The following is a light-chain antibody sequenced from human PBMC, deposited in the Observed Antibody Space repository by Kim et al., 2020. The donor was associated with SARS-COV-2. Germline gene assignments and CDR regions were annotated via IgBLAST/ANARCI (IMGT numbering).Light chain of an antibody. Sequence: VSEALGQSARITCGGNNIGSKNVHWYQQKPGQDPVLVIYRDSNRPSGIPERFSGSNSGNTATLTISRAQAGDEADYYCQVWDSSVVFGGGTQLTVL. CDR1: NIGSKN. V-gene: IGLV3-9*01. J-gene: IGLJ2*01. CDR3: QVWDSSVV. CDR2: RDS.